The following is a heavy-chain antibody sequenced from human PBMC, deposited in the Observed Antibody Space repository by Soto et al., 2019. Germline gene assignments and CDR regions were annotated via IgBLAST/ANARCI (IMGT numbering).Heavy chain of an antibody. D-gene: IGHD2-15*01. CDR2: ISAYNGNT. CDR1: GYTFTSYG. J-gene: IGHJ4*02. Sequence: QVQLVQSGAEVKKPGASVKVSCKASGYTFTSYGISWVRQAPGQGLEWMGWISAYNGNTDYAQKLQGRATMTTDTSTSTAYMELRSLRSDDTAVDYCVVVAQPDYFDYWGQVTLVTVSS. CDR3: VVVAQPDYFDY. V-gene: IGHV1-18*01.